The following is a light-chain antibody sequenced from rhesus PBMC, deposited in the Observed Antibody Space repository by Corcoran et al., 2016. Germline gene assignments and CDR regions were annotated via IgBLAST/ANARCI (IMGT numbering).Light chain of an antibody. Sequence: EIVLTQSPATLSLSPGERATLSCRASQSVSSSLAWYQQKPGQVPRLLIYGVTSRATGIPDRFSGSGSGTDFTLPISSLAPEDFAVYYFQQYSNWPRTFGQGPKVEIK. CDR1: QSVSSS. V-gene: IGKV3-42*03. J-gene: IGKJ1*01. CDR2: GVT. CDR3: QQYSNWPRT.